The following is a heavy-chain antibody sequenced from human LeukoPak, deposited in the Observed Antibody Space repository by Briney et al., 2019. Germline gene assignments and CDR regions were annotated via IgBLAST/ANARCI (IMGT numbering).Heavy chain of an antibody. J-gene: IGHJ4*02. CDR2: ISSSSSYI. Sequence: KPGGSLRLSCAASGFTFSSYSMNWVRQAPGKGLEWVSSISSSSSYIYYADSVKGRFTISRDNAKNSLHLQMNSLRAEDTAVYYCARGLGAVAGGGNWGQGTLVTVSS. CDR3: ARGLGAVAGGGN. CDR1: GFTFSSYS. V-gene: IGHV3-21*01. D-gene: IGHD6-19*01.